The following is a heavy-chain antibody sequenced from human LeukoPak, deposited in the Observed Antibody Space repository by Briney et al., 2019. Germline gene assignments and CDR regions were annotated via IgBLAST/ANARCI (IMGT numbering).Heavy chain of an antibody. CDR1: GFTFSNAW. J-gene: IGHJ6*03. CDR3: ASRSSSSWYYYYYYMDV. CDR2: ISSSSSTI. D-gene: IGHD6-13*01. V-gene: IGHV3-48*01. Sequence: GGSLRLSCAASGFTFSNAWMSWVRQAPGKGLEWVSYISSSSSTIYYADSVKGRFTISRDNAKNSLYLQMNSLRAEDTAVYYCASRSSSSWYYYYYYMDVWGKGTTVTVSS.